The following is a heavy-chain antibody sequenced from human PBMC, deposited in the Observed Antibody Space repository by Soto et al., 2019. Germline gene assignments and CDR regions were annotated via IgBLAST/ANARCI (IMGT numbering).Heavy chain of an antibody. CDR1: GYTFTGYY. CDR2: INPNSGGT. V-gene: IGHV1-2*04. D-gene: IGHD3-22*01. CDR3: ARGAMIVVVITDYFDY. Sequence: ASVKVSCKASGYTFTGYYMHWVRQAPGQGLEWMGWINPNSGGTNYAQKFQGWVTMTRDTSISTAYMELSRLRSDDTAVYYCARGAMIVVVITDYFDYWGQGTLVTVSS. J-gene: IGHJ4*02.